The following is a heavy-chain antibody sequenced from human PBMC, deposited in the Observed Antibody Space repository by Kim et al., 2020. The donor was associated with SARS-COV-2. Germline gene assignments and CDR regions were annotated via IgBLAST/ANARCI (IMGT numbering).Heavy chain of an antibody. D-gene: IGHD3-10*01. V-gene: IGHV1-46*01. Sequence: ASVKVSCKASGYTFTSYYMHWVRQAPGQGLEWMGIINPSGGSTSYAQKFQGRVTMTRDTSTSTAYMELSSLRSEDTAVYYCASGSGRLLWFGESQGPQFFDIWGQGTMVTVSS. CDR1: GYTFTSYY. CDR2: INPSGGST. CDR3: ASGSGRLLWFGESQGPQFFDI. J-gene: IGHJ3*02.